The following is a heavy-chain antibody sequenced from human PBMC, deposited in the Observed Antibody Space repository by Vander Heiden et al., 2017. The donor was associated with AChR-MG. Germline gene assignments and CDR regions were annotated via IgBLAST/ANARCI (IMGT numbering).Heavy chain of an antibody. CDR2: IDWDDDK. V-gene: IGHV2-70*04. J-gene: IGHJ4*02. Sequence: VTLKESGPALVKPTQTLTLTCTFSGFSLSTSGMRVSWIRQPPGKALEWLARIDWDDDKFYSTSLKTRLTISKDTSKNQVVLTMTNMDPVDTATYYCARLYGGNPLDRDDYWGQGTLVTVSS. CDR3: ARLYGGNPLDRDDY. D-gene: IGHD4-17*01. CDR1: GFSLSTSGMR.